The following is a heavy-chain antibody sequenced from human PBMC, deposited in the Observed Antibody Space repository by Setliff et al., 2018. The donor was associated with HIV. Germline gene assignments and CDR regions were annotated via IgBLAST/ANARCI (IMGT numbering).Heavy chain of an antibody. Sequence: GASVKVSCKVSGYTLTELSRHWVRQAPGKGLEWMGGFDLEDGETIYAQKFQGRVTITSDTSASTAYMELSSLRSEDTAVYYCARGGSITIFGVVPWAFDIWGHGTMVTVSS. J-gene: IGHJ3*02. CDR1: GYTLTELS. D-gene: IGHD3-3*01. V-gene: IGHV1-24*01. CDR2: FDLEDGET. CDR3: ARGGSITIFGVVPWAFDI.